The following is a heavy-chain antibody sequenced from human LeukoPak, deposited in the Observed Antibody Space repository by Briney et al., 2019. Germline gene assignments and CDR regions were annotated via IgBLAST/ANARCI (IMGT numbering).Heavy chain of an antibody. CDR3: ARGPYSTSPHFDY. V-gene: IGHV1-2*02. J-gene: IGHJ4*02. D-gene: IGHD6-6*01. CDR1: GNSFTGYY. CDR2: INPNSGGT. Sequence: GASVTVSCKASGNSFTGYYMHWVRQAPGQGLEWMGWINPNSGGTHYAQKFQGRVTMTRDTSISTAYMELSSLRSDDTAIYYCARGPYSTSPHFDYWGQGTLVTVSS.